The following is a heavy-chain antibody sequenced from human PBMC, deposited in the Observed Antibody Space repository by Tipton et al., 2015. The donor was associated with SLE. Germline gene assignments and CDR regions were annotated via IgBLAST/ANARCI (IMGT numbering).Heavy chain of an antibody. CDR2: IYYSGST. CDR1: GGSISSSSYY. D-gene: IGHD6-6*01. J-gene: IGHJ3*02. CDR3: ARRPDLFDI. V-gene: IGHV4-39*07. Sequence: TLSLTCTVSGGSISSSSYYWGWIRQPPGKGLEWIGSIYYSGSTYYNPSLKSRVTISVDTSKNQFSLKLRSVTAADTAVYYCARRPDLFDIWGQGTMVTVSS.